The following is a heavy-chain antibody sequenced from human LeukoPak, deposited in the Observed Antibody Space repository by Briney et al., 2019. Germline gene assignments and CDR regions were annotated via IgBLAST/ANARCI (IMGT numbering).Heavy chain of an antibody. V-gene: IGHV6-1*01. Sequence: QTLSLTCAISGDSIFTNNVAWNWIRQSPSRGLEWLGRTYYRSKWSFDYAVSVKSRITINADTSKNQFSLQLSSVTPEDTAVYYCARGKYTSFDNWGQGTLVTDPS. CDR3: ARGKYTSFDN. CDR1: GDSIFTNNVA. J-gene: IGHJ4*02. D-gene: IGHD6-6*01. CDR2: TYYRSKWSF.